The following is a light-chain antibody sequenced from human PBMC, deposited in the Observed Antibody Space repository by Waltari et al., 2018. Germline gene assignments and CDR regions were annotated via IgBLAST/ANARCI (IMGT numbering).Light chain of an antibody. J-gene: IGKJ4*01. Sequence: IVLPPSPGTLSLSPGERATLSCRASQSISGSLLAWYQQKPGQAPRLLMYGASSRATAIPDRFSGSGSGTDFTLTISRLEPEDFAVYYCQQYDASSVTFGGGTKVEIK. CDR2: GAS. CDR3: QQYDASSVT. CDR1: QSISGSL. V-gene: IGKV3-20*01.